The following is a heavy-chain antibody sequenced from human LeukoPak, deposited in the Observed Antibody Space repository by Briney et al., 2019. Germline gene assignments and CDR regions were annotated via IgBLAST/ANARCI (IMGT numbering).Heavy chain of an antibody. CDR3: ARGHDNYYYYYMDV. J-gene: IGHJ6*03. V-gene: IGHV3-21*01. Sequence: PGGSLRLSCAACGLTFSSYSMSWVRQAPGKGLEWVSSISTSSSYIYYADSVKGRLTTSRDNAKNSLYLQMNSLRAEDTAVYYCARGHDNYYYYYMDVWGKGTTVTVSS. D-gene: IGHD3-9*01. CDR2: ISTSSSYI. CDR1: GLTFSSYS.